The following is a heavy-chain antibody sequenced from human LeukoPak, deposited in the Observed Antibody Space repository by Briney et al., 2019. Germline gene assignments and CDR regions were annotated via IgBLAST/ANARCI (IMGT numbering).Heavy chain of an antibody. CDR3: ARDDPHYDILTGYYPIDY. CDR1: GFTFIRNG. CDR2: LRYDGSNK. V-gene: IGHV3-30*02. Sequence: GGSLRLSCAASGFTFIRNGMHWVRQAPGKGLEWVAFLRYDGSNKYYADSVMGRFTISRDNSKDTLDLQMNSLRTEDTAVYYCARDDPHYDILTGYYPIDYWGQGTLVTVSS. D-gene: IGHD3-9*01. J-gene: IGHJ4*02.